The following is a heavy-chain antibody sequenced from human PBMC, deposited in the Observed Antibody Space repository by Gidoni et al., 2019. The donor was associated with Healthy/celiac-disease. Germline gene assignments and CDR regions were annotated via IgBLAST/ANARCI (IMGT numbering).Heavy chain of an antibody. J-gene: IGHJ3*02. V-gene: IGHV3-13*01. Sequence: EVQMVESGGGLVQPGGSLRRSSSACGFTYSSSDMHWVRQATGKGLECVSSIGTDGDTYYPGSVNGRFTISRENAKNSLYLQINSLRAGDTAVYYCAREKGYCSGGSCYHDAFDIWGQGTMVTVSS. CDR1: GFTYSSSD. CDR3: AREKGYCSGGSCYHDAFDI. D-gene: IGHD2-15*01. CDR2: IGTDGDT.